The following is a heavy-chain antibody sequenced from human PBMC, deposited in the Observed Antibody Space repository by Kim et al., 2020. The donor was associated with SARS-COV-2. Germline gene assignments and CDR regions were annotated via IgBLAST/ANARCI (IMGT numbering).Heavy chain of an antibody. V-gene: IGHV3-30*04. Sequence: GGSLRLSCAASGFTFSSYAMHWVRQAPGKGLEWVAVISYDGSNKYYADSVKGRFTISRDNSKNTLYLQMNSLRAEDTAVYYCARDPYCSGGSCYSGYFDYWGQGTLVTVSS. J-gene: IGHJ4*02. D-gene: IGHD2-15*01. CDR3: ARDPYCSGGSCYSGYFDY. CDR1: GFTFSSYA. CDR2: ISYDGSNK.